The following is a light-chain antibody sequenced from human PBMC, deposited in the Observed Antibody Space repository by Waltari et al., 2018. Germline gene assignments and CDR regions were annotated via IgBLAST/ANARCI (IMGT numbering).Light chain of an antibody. CDR1: QSVGRF. J-gene: IGKJ1*01. CDR2: HAS. Sequence: EIVLTQSPSTLSLYPGERATLSCRASQSVGRFLAWYQQKPGQAPRLLIYHASIRTTGIPDRFSVSGSGTDFSLTISGLEPEDFAVYYCQKYVNLPATFGQGTKVEIK. V-gene: IGKV3-20*01. CDR3: QKYVNLPAT.